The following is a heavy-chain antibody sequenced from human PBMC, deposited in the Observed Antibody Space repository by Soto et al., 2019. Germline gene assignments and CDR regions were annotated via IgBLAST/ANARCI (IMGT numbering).Heavy chain of an antibody. CDR1: GFTFSSYD. J-gene: IGHJ4*02. Sequence: GGSLRLSCAASGFTFSSYDMHWVRQATGKGLEWVSAIGTAGDTYHPGSVKGRFTISRENAKNSLYLQMNSLRAGDTAVYYCVRDDIGLGIDYWGLGTLVTVSS. D-gene: IGHD1-26*01. V-gene: IGHV3-13*01. CDR2: IGTAGDT. CDR3: VRDDIGLGIDY.